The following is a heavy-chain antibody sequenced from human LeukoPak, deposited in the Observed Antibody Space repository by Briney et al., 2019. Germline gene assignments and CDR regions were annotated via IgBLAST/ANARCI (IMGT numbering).Heavy chain of an antibody. CDR3: ARDYHGMDV. J-gene: IGHJ6*02. CDR2: MNPNSGNT. CDR1: GYTFTRYD. D-gene: IGHD4/OR15-4a*01. Sequence: ASVKVSCKASGYTFTRYDINWVRQATGQGLEWRGWMNPNSGNTGYAQKFQGRATTTRNTSIRTGYMELSSLRSEYTAVYYCARDYHGMDVWGHGTTVTVSS. V-gene: IGHV1-8*01.